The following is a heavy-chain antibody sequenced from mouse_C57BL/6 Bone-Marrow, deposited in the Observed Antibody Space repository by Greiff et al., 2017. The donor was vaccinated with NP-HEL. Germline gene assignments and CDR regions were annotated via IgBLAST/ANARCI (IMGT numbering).Heavy chain of an antibody. CDR2: IDPSDSYT. J-gene: IGHJ3*01. D-gene: IGHD3-2*02. CDR1: GYTFTSYW. CDR3: ARRWQRRLRFPWFAY. Sequence: QVQLQQPGAELVRPGTSVKLSCKASGYTFTSYWMHWVKQRPGQGLEWIGVIDPSDSYTNYHQKFKGKATLTVDTSSSTAYMQLSSLTSEDSAVYYWARRWQRRLRFPWFAYWGQGTLVTVSA. V-gene: IGHV1-59*01.